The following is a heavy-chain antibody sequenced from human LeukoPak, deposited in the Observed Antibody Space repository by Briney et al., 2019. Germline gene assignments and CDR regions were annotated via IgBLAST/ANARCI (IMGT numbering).Heavy chain of an antibody. CDR3: AKSPYCSGGSCSYYFDY. V-gene: IGHV3-30*02. Sequence: GGSLRLSCAASGFTFSSYGMHWVRQAPGKGLEGVAFIRYDGSNKYYADSVKGRFTTSRDNSKNTLYLQMNSLRAEDTAVYYCAKSPYCSGGSCSYYFDYWGQGTLVTVSS. CDR1: GFTFSSYG. D-gene: IGHD2-15*01. CDR2: IRYDGSNK. J-gene: IGHJ4*02.